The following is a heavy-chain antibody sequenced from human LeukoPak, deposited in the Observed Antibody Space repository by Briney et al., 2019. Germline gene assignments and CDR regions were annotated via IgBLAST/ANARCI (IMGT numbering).Heavy chain of an antibody. Sequence: PGGSLRLSCAASGFTFSNAWMGWVRQAPGKGLEWVGRIKSKTDGGTTDYAAPVKGRFTISRDDSKNTLYLQMNSLKTEDTAVYYCTRLGELSLYFDYWGQGTLVTVSS. V-gene: IGHV3-15*01. J-gene: IGHJ4*02. CDR1: GFTFSNAW. CDR3: TRLGELSLYFDY. D-gene: IGHD3-16*02. CDR2: IKSKTDGGTT.